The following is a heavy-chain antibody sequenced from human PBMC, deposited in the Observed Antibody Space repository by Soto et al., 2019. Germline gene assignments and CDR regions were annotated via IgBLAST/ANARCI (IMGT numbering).Heavy chain of an antibody. Sequence: ASVKVSCKASGYTFSNYAMHWVRQAPGQRLEWMGWINAGNGNTKYSQKFQDRITITSDTSASTAYMELSSLRSEDTAVYFCAGGYCSSTNCYAYNWNIIWGQGTQVTVSS. D-gene: IGHD2-2*01. CDR1: GYTFSNYA. CDR2: INAGNGNT. J-gene: IGHJ4*02. CDR3: AGGYCSSTNCYAYNWNII. V-gene: IGHV1-3*01.